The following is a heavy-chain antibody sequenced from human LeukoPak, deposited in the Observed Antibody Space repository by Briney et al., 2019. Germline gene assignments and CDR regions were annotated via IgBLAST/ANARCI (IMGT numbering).Heavy chain of an antibody. Sequence: GGSLRLSCAASGVTVSSNYMSWVRQAPGKGLEWVSVIYSGGSTYYADSVKGRFTISRDNSKNTLYLQMNSLRAEDTAVYYCAREYTGYFDYWGQGTLVTVSS. CDR3: AREYTGYFDY. J-gene: IGHJ4*02. V-gene: IGHV3-66*02. CDR2: IYSGGST. CDR1: GVTVSSNY. D-gene: IGHD6-6*01.